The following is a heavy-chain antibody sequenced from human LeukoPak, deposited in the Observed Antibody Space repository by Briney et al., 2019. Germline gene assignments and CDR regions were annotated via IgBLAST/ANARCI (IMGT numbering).Heavy chain of an antibody. J-gene: IGHJ4*02. Sequence: GGSLRLSCAASGFTFSSYTMNWVRRAPGKGLEWVSSITSSSIYIYYADSLKGRFTISRHNAKNSLYLQMNSLRAEDTAVYYCAKDEVGGHFEYWGQGTLVTVSS. D-gene: IGHD1-26*01. CDR3: AKDEVGGHFEY. CDR2: ITSSSIYI. V-gene: IGHV3-21*01. CDR1: GFTFSSYT.